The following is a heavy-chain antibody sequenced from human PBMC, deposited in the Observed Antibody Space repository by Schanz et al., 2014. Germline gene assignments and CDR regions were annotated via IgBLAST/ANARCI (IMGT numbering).Heavy chain of an antibody. D-gene: IGHD2-15*01. CDR3: ARHGGIPCYPMDV. V-gene: IGHV4-31*03. CDR2: ISYSGST. Sequence: QVQLQESGPGLVKPSQTLSLTCTVSGASISSGGYYWDWIRLLPGKGLEWIGYISYSGSTSFNPSLKSRLTMSVDTSKNQFSLRLSSVTAADTAVYYCARHGGIPCYPMDVWGQGTTVTVSS. J-gene: IGHJ6*02. CDR1: GASISSGGYY.